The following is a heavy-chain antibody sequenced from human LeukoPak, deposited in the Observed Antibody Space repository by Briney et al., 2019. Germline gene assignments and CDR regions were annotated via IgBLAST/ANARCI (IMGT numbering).Heavy chain of an antibody. CDR1: GFTFSSYA. CDR3: AKDLRAQWGLLHEDAFDI. CDR2: ISGSGGST. J-gene: IGHJ3*02. V-gene: IGHV3-23*01. Sequence: GGSLRLSCAASGFTFSSYAMSWVRQAPGKGLEWVSAISGSGGSTYYADSVKGRFTISRDNSKNTLYLQMNSLRAEDTAVYYCAKDLRAQWGLLHEDAFDIWGQGTMVTVSS. D-gene: IGHD1-26*01.